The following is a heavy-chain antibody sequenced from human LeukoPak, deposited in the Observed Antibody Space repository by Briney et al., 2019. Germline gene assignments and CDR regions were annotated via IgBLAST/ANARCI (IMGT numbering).Heavy chain of an antibody. D-gene: IGHD6-13*01. Sequence: ASVKVSCKASGYTFTGYYMHWARQAPGQGLEWMGRINPNSGGTNYAQKFQGRVTMTRDTSISTAYMELSRLRSDDTAVYYCARDLDSSSWTDYWGQGTLVTVSS. CDR2: INPNSGGT. CDR3: ARDLDSSSWTDY. V-gene: IGHV1-2*06. CDR1: GYTFTGYY. J-gene: IGHJ4*02.